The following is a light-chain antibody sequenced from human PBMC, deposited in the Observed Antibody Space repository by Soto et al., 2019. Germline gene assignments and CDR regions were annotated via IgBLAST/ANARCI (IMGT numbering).Light chain of an antibody. CDR1: QTVDSTY. V-gene: IGKV3-20*01. CDR3: QQYGISPMFA. J-gene: IGKJ3*01. Sequence: EVVLTQSPGTLSLSPGERATLSCRASQTVDSTYLAWYQHKPGQAPRLLIYGASIRATGIPDRFSGSGYDTDFTLTITRLEPEDFAVNYCQQYGISPMFAFGPGTKVHIK. CDR2: GAS.